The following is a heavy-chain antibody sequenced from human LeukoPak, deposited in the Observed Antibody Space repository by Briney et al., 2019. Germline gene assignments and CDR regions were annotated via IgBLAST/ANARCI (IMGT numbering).Heavy chain of an antibody. V-gene: IGHV3-7*01. CDR3: ARRGPAAEDNWFDP. CDR1: GFTFSNYW. D-gene: IGHD2-2*01. J-gene: IGHJ5*02. CDR2: IRQDGSEI. Sequence: PGGSLRLYCAASGFTFSNYWMSWVRQAPGKGLEWVANIRQDGSEIYYVDSVKGRFTISRDNAKNSLFLQMNSLRAEDMAVYYCARRGPAAEDNWFDPWGQGTLVTVSS.